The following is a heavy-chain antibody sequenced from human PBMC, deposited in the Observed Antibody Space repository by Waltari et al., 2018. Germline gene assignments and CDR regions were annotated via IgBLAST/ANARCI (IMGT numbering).Heavy chain of an antibody. CDR1: GGSINTGYYS. CDR2: FQDRGKP. CDR3: ARGQWGAAGTQEWYYFDL. J-gene: IGHJ2*01. D-gene: IGHD3-3*01. V-gene: IGHV4-61*01. Sequence: QVQLRESGPGVVKPLETLSLNCAVSGGSINTGYYSPWNWIRQPPGKGLEWSGFFQDRGKPKYTPSLKGRVAIAIDTSKNQYSLRLTAVTVADTATYYCARGQWGAAGTQEWYYFDLWGRGTLVTVSS.